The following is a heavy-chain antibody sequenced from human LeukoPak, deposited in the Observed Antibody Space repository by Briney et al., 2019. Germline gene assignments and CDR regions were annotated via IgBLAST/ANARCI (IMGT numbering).Heavy chain of an antibody. V-gene: IGHV1-2*06. CDR2: TNLKSGGT. CDR1: AYTFTVYN. J-gene: IGHJ4*02. Sequence: GAWVKVSCKAPAYTFTVYNMHRGRQRPGQGIEWMGRTNLKSGGTNYAQKFQGRVTMTRDTSISTAYMELSRLRSDDTAVYYCARASYYYDSSGYPGYYFDYWGQGTLVTVSS. CDR3: ARASYYYDSSGYPGYYFDY. D-gene: IGHD3-22*01.